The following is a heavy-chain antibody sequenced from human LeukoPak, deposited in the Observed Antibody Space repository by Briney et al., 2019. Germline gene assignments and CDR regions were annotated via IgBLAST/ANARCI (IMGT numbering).Heavy chain of an antibody. CDR2: ISAYNGNT. D-gene: IGHD2-21*02. Sequence: ASVKVSCKASGYTFTSYDISWVRQAPGQGLEWMGWISAYNGNTNYAQKLQGRVTMTTDTSTSTAYMELRSLRSDDTAVYYCALHVLLFGWRNWFDPWGQGTLVTVSS. V-gene: IGHV1-18*04. CDR1: GYTFTSYD. CDR3: ALHVLLFGWRNWFDP. J-gene: IGHJ5*02.